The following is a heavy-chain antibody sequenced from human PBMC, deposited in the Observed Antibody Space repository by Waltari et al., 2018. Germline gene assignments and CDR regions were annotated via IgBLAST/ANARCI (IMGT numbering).Heavy chain of an antibody. J-gene: IGHJ4*02. CDR2: IYTSGTT. CDR3: ARDLGYCSNGLCFHFDS. CDR1: GGSMSSSN. D-gene: IGHD2-8*01. Sequence: QVQLQESGPGLVKPSETLSLICNVSGGSMSSSNWNWIRQPAGKGPEWIGRIYTSGTTNYNPSLKSRVTMSLDTSKNQFSLKLGSVTAADTAVYYCARDLGYCSNGLCFHFDSWGQGTLVTVSS. V-gene: IGHV4-4*07.